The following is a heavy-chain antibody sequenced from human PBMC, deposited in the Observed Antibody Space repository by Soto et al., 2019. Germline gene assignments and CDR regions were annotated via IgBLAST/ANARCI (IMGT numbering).Heavy chain of an antibody. Sequence: KPGGSLRLSCAASGFTFSDYYMSWIRQAPGKGLEWVSYISSSSSYTNYADSVKGRFTISRDNAKNSLYLQMNSLRAEDTAVYYCARDPGRGYADYWGQGTLVTVSS. CDR1: GFTFSDYY. CDR2: ISSSSSYT. V-gene: IGHV3-11*06. J-gene: IGHJ4*02. CDR3: ARDPGRGYADY. D-gene: IGHD2-15*01.